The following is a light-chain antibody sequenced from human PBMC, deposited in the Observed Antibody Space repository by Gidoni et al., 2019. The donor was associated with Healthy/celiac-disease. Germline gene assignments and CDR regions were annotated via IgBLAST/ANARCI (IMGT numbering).Light chain of an antibody. CDR3: MQGTHWPYT. V-gene: IGKV2-30*01. CDR2: RVS. CDR1: QSLLNSDGHVH. J-gene: IGKJ2*01. Sequence: DAVLTQSPLSLPVTLGQPASISCSSSQSLLNSDGHVHLNWFQQRPGQSPRRLIYRVSNRDSGVPDRFSGSGSGTDFTLKISRVEAEDLGVYYCMQGTHWPYTFGQGTKLEIK.